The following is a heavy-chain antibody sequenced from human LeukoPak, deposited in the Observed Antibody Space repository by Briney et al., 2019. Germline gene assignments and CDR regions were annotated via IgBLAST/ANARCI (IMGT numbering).Heavy chain of an antibody. Sequence: SVKVSCKASGGTFSSYAISWVRQAPGQGLEWMGRIIPILGIANYAQKFQGRVTITADKSTSTAYMELSSLRSEDTAVYYCAREGEIVVTTHYGMDVWGQGTTVTVSS. J-gene: IGHJ6*02. V-gene: IGHV1-69*04. CDR2: IIPILGIA. CDR3: AREGEIVVTTHYGMDV. D-gene: IGHD5-12*01. CDR1: GGTFSSYA.